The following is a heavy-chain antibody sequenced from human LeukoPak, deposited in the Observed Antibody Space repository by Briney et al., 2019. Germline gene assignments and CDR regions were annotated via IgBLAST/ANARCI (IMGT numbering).Heavy chain of an antibody. V-gene: IGHV1-18*01. CDR2: IDTYSGKT. CDR1: GYTYTTDG. J-gene: IGHJ5*02. D-gene: IGHD6-13*01. CDR3: ARDSGIAEADSFDP. Sequence: ASVKVSCKASGYTYTTDGICWVRQAPGQGLEWMGWIDTYSGKTNYAQKFQGRVTMTSDTSTSTAYMELRSLRSDDTAVYYCARDSGIAEADSFDPWGQGTLVTVSS.